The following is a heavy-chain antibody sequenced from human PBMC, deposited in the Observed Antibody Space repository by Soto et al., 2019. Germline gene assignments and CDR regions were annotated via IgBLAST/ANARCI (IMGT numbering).Heavy chain of an antibody. D-gene: IGHD6-13*01. J-gene: IGHJ4*02. CDR2: IHHSGST. CDR3: ARDQGSHPGE. Sequence: QVQLQESGPGLVRPSGTASLTCAVSGVSISSDNWWSWVRQPPGKALEWIGDIHHSGSTNYNPSLKSRVTMSVVPSKDLFSLTLNSVTAADPAFYYCARDQGSHPGEWGQGTLVSVSS. V-gene: IGHV4-4*02. CDR1: GVSISSDNW.